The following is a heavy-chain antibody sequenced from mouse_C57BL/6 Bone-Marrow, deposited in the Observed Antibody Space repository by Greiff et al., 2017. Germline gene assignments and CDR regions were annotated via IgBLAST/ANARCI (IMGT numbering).Heavy chain of an antibody. J-gene: IGHJ4*01. Sequence: EVKLQQSGGGLVQPGASLKLSCESSDYAFPSHDMSWVRKTPEKGLELVASINSDGGSTYYPDTMERRFIISRDNTKNTLYLQMSSLRSEDTALYYCARRTDYNAMDYWGQGTSVTVSS. CDR2: INSDGGST. CDR1: DYAFPSHD. V-gene: IGHV5-2*03. D-gene: IGHD2-12*01. CDR3: ARRTDYNAMDY.